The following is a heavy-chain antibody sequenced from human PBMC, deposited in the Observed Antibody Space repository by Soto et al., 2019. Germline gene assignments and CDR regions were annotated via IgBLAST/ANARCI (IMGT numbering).Heavy chain of an antibody. J-gene: IGHJ4*02. CDR2: LSDSGGSI. D-gene: IGHD1-1*01. V-gene: IGHV3-23*01. Sequence: EVQLLESGGGLVQPGGSLRLYCTASGFTFNRHAMTWVRQAPGKGLEWVSGLSDSGGSIYYADSVKGRFTISRDNSMNTLYLQMNTRRAEDTAVYYCANVSSAWNAGFFDLWGQGTLVTVSS. CDR3: ANVSSAWNAGFFDL. CDR1: GFTFNRHA.